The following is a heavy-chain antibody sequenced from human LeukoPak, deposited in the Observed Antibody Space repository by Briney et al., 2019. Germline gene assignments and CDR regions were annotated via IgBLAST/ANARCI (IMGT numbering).Heavy chain of an antibody. V-gene: IGHV3-7*01. CDR2: IKGDGIEK. Sequence: SGGSLRLSCAASGFSFSRYWMNWVRQAPGKGLEWVANIKGDGIEKNYVDSVKGRFSISRDNAKNSLYLQMNSLRAEDTAVYYCARVGGSYYFDYWGQGTLVTVSS. J-gene: IGHJ4*02. D-gene: IGHD1-26*01. CDR1: GFSFSRYW. CDR3: ARVGGSYYFDY.